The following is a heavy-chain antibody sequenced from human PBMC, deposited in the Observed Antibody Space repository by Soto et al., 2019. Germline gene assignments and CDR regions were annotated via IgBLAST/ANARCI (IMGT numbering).Heavy chain of an antibody. CDR1: GFTFSNYA. Sequence: EVQLLESGGGLVQPGGSLRLSCAASGFTFSNYAMTWVRQAPGKGLEWVSGISDSGGSTNVADSVKGRFNISRDNYKSTLFLQRNSMRVEDTAVYYCAKLHSYTDTWGQGILVTVSS. CDR3: AKLHSYTDT. V-gene: IGHV3-23*01. CDR2: ISDSGGST. J-gene: IGHJ5*02. D-gene: IGHD5-18*01.